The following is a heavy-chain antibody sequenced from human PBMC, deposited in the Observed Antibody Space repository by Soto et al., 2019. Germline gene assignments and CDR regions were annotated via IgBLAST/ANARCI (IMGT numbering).Heavy chain of an antibody. CDR2: IYYSGST. D-gene: IGHD4-17*01. CDR3: GRRKGWNDYGDSGAFDI. J-gene: IGHJ3*02. CDR1: GGTISSGDYY. V-gene: IGHV4-30-4*01. Sequence: PSETLSLTCTVSGGTISSGDYYWSWIRQPPGKGLEWIGYIYYSGSTYYNPSLKSRVTISVDTSKNQFSLKLSSVTAADTAVYYCGRRKGWNDYGDSGAFDIWGQGTMVTVSS.